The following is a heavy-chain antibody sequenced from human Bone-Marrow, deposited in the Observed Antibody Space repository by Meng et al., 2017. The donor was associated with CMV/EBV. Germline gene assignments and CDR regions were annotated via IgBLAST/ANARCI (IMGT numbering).Heavy chain of an antibody. J-gene: IGHJ6*01. CDR3: ATASTVTTHPPDYYYYYGMDV. CDR1: GFTFSSYA. Sequence: GESLKISCAASGFTFSSYAMSWVRQAPGKGLEWVSVIYSGGSSTYYADSVKGRFTISRDNSKNTLYLQMNSLRAEDTAVYYCATASTVTTHPPDYYYYYGMDVWGQGTTVTVYS. D-gene: IGHD4-17*01. CDR2: IYSGGSST. V-gene: IGHV3-23*03.